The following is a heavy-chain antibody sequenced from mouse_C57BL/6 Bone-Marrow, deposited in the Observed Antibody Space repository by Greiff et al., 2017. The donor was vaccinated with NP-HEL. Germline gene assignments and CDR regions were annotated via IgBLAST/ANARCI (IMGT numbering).Heavy chain of an antibody. J-gene: IGHJ2*01. CDR1: GYTFTSYW. D-gene: IGHD1-1*01. Sequence: VQLQQPGAELVMPGASVKLSCKASGYTFTSYWMHWVKQRPGQGLEWIGEIDPSDSYTNYNQKFKGKSKLTVDKSSSTAYMQLSSLTSEDSAVYYCAREGTTVVFDYWGQGTTLTVSS. CDR3: AREGTTVVFDY. V-gene: IGHV1-69*01. CDR2: IDPSDSYT.